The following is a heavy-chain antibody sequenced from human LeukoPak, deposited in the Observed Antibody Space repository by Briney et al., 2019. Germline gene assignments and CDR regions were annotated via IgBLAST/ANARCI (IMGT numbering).Heavy chain of an antibody. J-gene: IGHJ6*03. V-gene: IGHV4-39*07. CDR2: IYYSGST. Sequence: SETLSLTCTVSGGSISSSSYYWGWIRQPPGKGLEWIGSIYYSGSTYYNPSLKSRVTISVDTSKNQFSLKLSSVTAADTAVYYCAREGYDFWSGYSPYYYYYMDVWGKGTTVTVSS. D-gene: IGHD3-3*01. CDR1: GGSISSSSYY. CDR3: AREGYDFWSGYSPYYYYYMDV.